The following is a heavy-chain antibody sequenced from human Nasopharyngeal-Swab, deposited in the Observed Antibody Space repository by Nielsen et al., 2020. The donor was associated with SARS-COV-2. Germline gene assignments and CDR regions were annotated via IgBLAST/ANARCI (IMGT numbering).Heavy chain of an antibody. D-gene: IGHD6-13*01. J-gene: IGHJ6*02. Sequence: GESLKISCAASGFTFSSYSMNWVRQAPGKGLEWVSSISSSSSYIYYADSVKGRFTISRDNAKNSLYLQMNSLRAEDTAVYYCAREMRGSSWYGGRGMDVWGQGTTVTVSS. CDR2: ISSSSSYI. CDR1: GFTFSSYS. CDR3: AREMRGSSWYGGRGMDV. V-gene: IGHV3-21*01.